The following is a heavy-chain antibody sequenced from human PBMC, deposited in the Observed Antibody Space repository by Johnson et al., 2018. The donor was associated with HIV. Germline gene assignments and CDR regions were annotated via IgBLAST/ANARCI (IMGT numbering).Heavy chain of an antibody. J-gene: IGHJ3*02. CDR1: GFTFSSYG. D-gene: IGHD1-26*01. CDR3: AKGLVRYYEAFDI. V-gene: IGHV3-33*06. CDR2: IWYDGNNK. Sequence: VQLVESGGGVAQPGRSLRLSCAASGFTFSSYGMHWVRQAPGKGLEWVAIIWYDGNNKYYADSVKGRFTISRDNSKNTLYLQMNSLRVEDTAVYYCAKGLVRYYEAFDIWGQGTMVTVSS.